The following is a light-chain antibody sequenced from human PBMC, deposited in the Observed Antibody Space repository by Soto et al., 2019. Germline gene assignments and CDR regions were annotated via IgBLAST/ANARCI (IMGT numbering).Light chain of an antibody. CDR1: QGIGTY. J-gene: IGKJ2*03. CDR3: QQRAFWRS. Sequence: EIVLTQSPATLSLSPGERATLSCRASQGIGTYLAWYQQKPGQAPRLLIYDASNRATGTPARFSGSGSETDFTLTISSLEPEDFAGYYCQQRAFWRSFGQGTKLEIK. CDR2: DAS. V-gene: IGKV3-11*01.